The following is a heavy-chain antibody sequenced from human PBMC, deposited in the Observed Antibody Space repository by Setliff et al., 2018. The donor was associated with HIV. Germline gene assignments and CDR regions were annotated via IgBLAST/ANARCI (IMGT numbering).Heavy chain of an antibody. CDR2: IYNSEST. CDR1: GGSISSGSHY. Sequence: SETLSLTCAVSGGSISSGSHYWSWIRQPAGKGLEWIGHIYNSESTKYNPSLKSRVTISLDTSKNQFSLKLSSVTAADTAVCYCARHKSQPYYFDYWGQGTLVTVSS. CDR3: ARHKSQPYYFDY. J-gene: IGHJ4*02. V-gene: IGHV4-61*09.